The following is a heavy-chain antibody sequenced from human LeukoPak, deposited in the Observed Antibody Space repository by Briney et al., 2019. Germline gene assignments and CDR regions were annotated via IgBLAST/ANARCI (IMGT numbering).Heavy chain of an antibody. Sequence: ASVKVSCKASGYTFTSYAMHWVRQAPGQRLEWMGWINAGNGNTKYSQKLQGRVTMTTDTSTSTAYMELRSLRSDDTAVYYCARVLEEWLPFYWGQGTLVTVSS. D-gene: IGHD6-19*01. V-gene: IGHV1-3*01. CDR1: GYTFTSYA. CDR3: ARVLEEWLPFY. CDR2: INAGNGNT. J-gene: IGHJ4*02.